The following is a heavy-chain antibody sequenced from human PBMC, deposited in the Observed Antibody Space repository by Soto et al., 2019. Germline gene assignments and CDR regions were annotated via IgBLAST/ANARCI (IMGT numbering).Heavy chain of an antibody. CDR1: GYTFSGYY. D-gene: IGHD1-26*01. Sequence: ASVKVSCKASGYTFSGYYIHWVRQAPGQGLEWMGWINPNSGDTNYAQKFQGRVTMTRGTSITTAYMELSRLRSDDTAVYYCATRRELLLTLWGQGTLVTVSS. CDR3: ATRRELLLTL. V-gene: IGHV1-2*02. J-gene: IGHJ4*02. CDR2: INPNSGDT.